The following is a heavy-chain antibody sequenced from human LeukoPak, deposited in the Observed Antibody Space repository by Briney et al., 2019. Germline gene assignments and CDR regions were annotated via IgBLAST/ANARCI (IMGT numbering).Heavy chain of an antibody. Sequence: GGSLRLSCAASGFTFSTYWMAWVRQAPGQGLEWVANIHSEGRAKFYVDSVKGRFTISRDNAKNSLYLQMNSLRDEDTAVYYCASSHDSSGNDWGQGTRVTVSS. V-gene: IGHV3-7*01. CDR3: ASSHDSSGND. J-gene: IGHJ4*02. CDR2: IHSEGRAK. D-gene: IGHD3-22*01. CDR1: GFTFSTYW.